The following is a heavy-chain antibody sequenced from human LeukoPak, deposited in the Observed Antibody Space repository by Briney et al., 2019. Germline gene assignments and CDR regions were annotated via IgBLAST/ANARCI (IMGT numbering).Heavy chain of an antibody. D-gene: IGHD3-10*01. CDR2: IKQDGSEK. Sequence: GGSLRLSCAASGFSFSNYWMSWVRQAPGKGLEWVANIKQDGSEKYYVDSVKGRFTISRDNAKNSLYLQMNSLRVEDTAVYYCARMVRGVVYFDYWGQGTLVTVSS. J-gene: IGHJ4*02. CDR3: ARMVRGVVYFDY. CDR1: GFSFSNYW. V-gene: IGHV3-7*01.